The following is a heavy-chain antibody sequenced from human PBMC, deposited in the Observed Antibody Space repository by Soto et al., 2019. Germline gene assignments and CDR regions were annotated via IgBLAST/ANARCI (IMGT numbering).Heavy chain of an antibody. J-gene: IGHJ5*02. CDR1: GGSISDISYC. V-gene: IGHV4-39*01. D-gene: IGHD2-15*01. Sequence: PSETLSLTCTVSGGSISDISYCWGWIRQPPGKGLQWIGCMFYSGATYYNPSLKNRVTLSVDTSNNEFSLTLVSVTAPDTAVYYCARHKSGSDWLDPWGQGTLVTVSS. CDR3: ARHKSGSDWLDP. CDR2: MFYSGAT.